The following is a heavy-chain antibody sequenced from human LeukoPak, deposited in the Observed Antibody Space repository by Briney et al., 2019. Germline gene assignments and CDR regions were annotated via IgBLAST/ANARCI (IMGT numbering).Heavy chain of an antibody. CDR2: IWFDARNE. V-gene: IGHV3-33*01. D-gene: IGHD4/OR15-4a*01. CDR1: GFIFSSYG. CDR3: ARDGVYGADGYYYYGMDV. Sequence: PGRSQRLSCAASGFIFSSYGMHWVRQAPGKGLEWVAVIWFDARNEYYADSVKGRFTISRDNSKNTLNLQMNSLRAEDTAVYYCARDGVYGADGYYYYGMDVWGQGTTVTVSS. J-gene: IGHJ6*02.